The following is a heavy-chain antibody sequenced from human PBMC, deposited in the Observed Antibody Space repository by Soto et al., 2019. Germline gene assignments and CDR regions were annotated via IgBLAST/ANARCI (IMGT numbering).Heavy chain of an antibody. Sequence: QITLKESGPTLVKPTQTLTLTCTFSGFSLSTTRVGVGWILQPPGKALEWLALIYWDDDKRYSPFLKSRLTITKDTSKNQVVLTMTNMDPMDTATYFCAHTLVAGLGYYFDYWGQGTLVTVSS. J-gene: IGHJ4*02. CDR1: GFSLSTTRVG. D-gene: IGHD6-19*01. CDR2: IYWDDDK. V-gene: IGHV2-5*02. CDR3: AHTLVAGLGYYFDY.